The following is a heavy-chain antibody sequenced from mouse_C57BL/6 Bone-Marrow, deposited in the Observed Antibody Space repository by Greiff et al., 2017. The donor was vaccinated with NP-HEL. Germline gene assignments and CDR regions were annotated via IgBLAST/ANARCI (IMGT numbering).Heavy chain of an antibody. Sequence: DVQLQESGPGLVKPSQSLSLTCSVTGYSITSGYYWNWIRQFPGNKLEWMGYISSDGCTNYNPSLKHPISLTRDTSKNQCFLKLNSVTTEDTATYYCARDYYGRSPYYYAMDYWGQGTSVTVSA. CDR2: ISSDGCT. CDR3: ARDYYGRSPYYYAMDY. D-gene: IGHD1-1*01. V-gene: IGHV3-6*01. CDR1: GYSITSGYY. J-gene: IGHJ4*01.